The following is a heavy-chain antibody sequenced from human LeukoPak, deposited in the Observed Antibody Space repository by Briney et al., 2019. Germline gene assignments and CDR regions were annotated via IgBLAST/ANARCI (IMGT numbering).Heavy chain of an antibody. CDR2: IDSADSDT. CDR3: VRRVAQTWTLHLDS. D-gene: IGHD1-1*01. J-gene: IGHJ4*02. Sequence: GESLKIFCKASGYSFTTSWIAWVRQMPGKGLEWMGTIDSADSDTRYSPFFEGHVTISVDRSTNTAYLQWASLKASDTAIYYCVRRVAQTWTLHLDSWGQGTLVTVSS. V-gene: IGHV5-51*01. CDR1: GYSFTTSW.